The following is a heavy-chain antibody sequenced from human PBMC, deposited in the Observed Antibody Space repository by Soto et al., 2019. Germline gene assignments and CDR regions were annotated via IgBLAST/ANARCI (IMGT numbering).Heavy chain of an antibody. Sequence: GGSLRLSCVASTFTFTDYAMSWVRQAPGEGLEWVSAISGSGGTTYYAESVKGRFSISRDNSKNTLYLHLNSLRVEDTALYYCARGAAAAGTDWFDAWGQGTLVTVSS. J-gene: IGHJ5*02. D-gene: IGHD6-13*01. V-gene: IGHV3-23*01. CDR3: ARGAAAAGTDWFDA. CDR2: ISGSGGTT. CDR1: TFTFTDYA.